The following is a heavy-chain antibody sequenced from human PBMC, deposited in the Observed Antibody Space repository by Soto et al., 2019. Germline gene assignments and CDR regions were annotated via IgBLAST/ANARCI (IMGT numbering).Heavy chain of an antibody. J-gene: IGHJ5*02. CDR1: GGSISSYY. CDR3: ARLKRTIFGVALRPNNWFDP. CDR2: IYYSGST. D-gene: IGHD3-3*01. Sequence: SETLSLTCTVSGGSISSYYWSWIRQPPGKGLEWIGYIYYSGSTNYNPSLKSRVTISVDTSKNQFSLKLSSVTAADTAVYYCARLKRTIFGVALRPNNWFDPWGQGTLVTVSS. V-gene: IGHV4-59*01.